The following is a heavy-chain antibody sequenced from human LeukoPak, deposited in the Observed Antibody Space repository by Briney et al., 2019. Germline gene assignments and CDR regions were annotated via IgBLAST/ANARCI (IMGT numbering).Heavy chain of an antibody. Sequence: SETLSLTCTVSGGSISSYYWSWLRQPPGKGLEWIGYIYYSGSTNYNPSLKSRVTISVDTSKNQFSLKLSSVTAADTAVYYCARDSSDYGDYGFDYWGQGTLVTVPS. CDR2: IYYSGST. CDR1: GGSISSYY. V-gene: IGHV4-59*01. CDR3: ARDSSDYGDYGFDY. J-gene: IGHJ4*02. D-gene: IGHD4-17*01.